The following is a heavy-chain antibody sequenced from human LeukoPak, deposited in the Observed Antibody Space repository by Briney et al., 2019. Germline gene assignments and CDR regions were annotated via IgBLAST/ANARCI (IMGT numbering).Heavy chain of an antibody. CDR1: GVSFSGYY. D-gene: IGHD3-10*01. CDR3: ARVMVRGVIPYFYYYGMDV. CDR2: INHSGST. V-gene: IGHV4-34*01. Sequence: SETLSLTCAVYGVSFSGYYWSWIRQPPGKGLEWIGAINHSGSTNYNPSLKSRVTISVDTSKNHFSLKLSSVTAADTAVYYCARVMVRGVIPYFYYYGMDVWGQGTTVTVSS. J-gene: IGHJ6*02.